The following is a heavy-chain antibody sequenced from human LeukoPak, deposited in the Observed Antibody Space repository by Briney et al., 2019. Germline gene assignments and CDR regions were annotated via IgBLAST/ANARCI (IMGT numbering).Heavy chain of an antibody. Sequence: GGSLRLSSAPPAFTFTSYEMKCVRQAPGKGLEWVSYISSSGSSIYQADSVKGRFTISRDKAKNSLYLQMNSLRAEDTAVYYCARGTSGSYLDYWGQGTLVTVSS. CDR3: ARGTSGSYLDY. CDR2: ISSSGSSI. V-gene: IGHV3-48*03. J-gene: IGHJ4*02. D-gene: IGHD1-26*01. CDR1: AFTFTSYE.